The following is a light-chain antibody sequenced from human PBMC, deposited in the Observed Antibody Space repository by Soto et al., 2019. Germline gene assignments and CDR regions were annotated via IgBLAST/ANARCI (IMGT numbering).Light chain of an antibody. Sequence: ASVGERVSITCRARQTINSSLAGYQQKPGKAPKLLIYKASTLKRGVPSRFSGSGSGTEFTLTIGSLQPYDFANYYCQHYNSDSEAFGQGTKVDIK. CDR1: QTINSS. CDR2: KAS. V-gene: IGKV1-5*03. CDR3: QHYNSDSEA. J-gene: IGKJ1*01.